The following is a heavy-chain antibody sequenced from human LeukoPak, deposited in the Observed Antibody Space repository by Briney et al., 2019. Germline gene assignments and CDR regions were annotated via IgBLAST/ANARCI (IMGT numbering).Heavy chain of an antibody. CDR3: AREDDFWSGYNY. V-gene: IGHV4-4*07. D-gene: IGHD3-3*01. Sequence: SETLSLTCTVSGGSISRYYWSWIQQPAGKGLVWIGRIYTSGSTNYNPSLKSRVTMSVDTSKNQFSLKLSSVTAADTAVYYCAREDDFWSGYNYWGQGTLVTVSS. CDR2: IYTSGST. J-gene: IGHJ4*02. CDR1: GGSISRYY.